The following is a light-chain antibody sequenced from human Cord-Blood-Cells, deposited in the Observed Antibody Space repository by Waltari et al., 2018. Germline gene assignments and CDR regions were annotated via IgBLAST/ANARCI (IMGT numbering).Light chain of an antibody. CDR3: SSYTSSSTVV. J-gene: IGLJ2*01. V-gene: IGLV2-14*01. Sequence: QSALTQPAPASGSPGPSITISCTATSSDVGGYKYVSWYQQHPGKAPNLMIYDVSNRPSGVSNRFSGSKSGNTASLTISGLQAEDEADYYCSSYTSSSTVVFGGGTKLTVL. CDR1: SSDVGGYKY. CDR2: DVS.